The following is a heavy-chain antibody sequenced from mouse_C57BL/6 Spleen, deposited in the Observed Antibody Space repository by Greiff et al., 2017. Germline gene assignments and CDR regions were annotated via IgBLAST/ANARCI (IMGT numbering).Heavy chain of an antibody. CDR3: TRCPRYDYDGGYFDY. Sequence: VQLQQSGTVLARPGASVKMSCKTSGYTFTSYWMHWVKQRPGQGLEWIGAIYPGNSDTSYNQKFKGKAKLTAVTSASTAYMELSSLTNEDSAVYYCTRCPRYDYDGGYFDYWGQGTTLTVSS. CDR1: GYTFTSYW. CDR2: IYPGNSDT. D-gene: IGHD2-4*01. J-gene: IGHJ2*01. V-gene: IGHV1-5*01.